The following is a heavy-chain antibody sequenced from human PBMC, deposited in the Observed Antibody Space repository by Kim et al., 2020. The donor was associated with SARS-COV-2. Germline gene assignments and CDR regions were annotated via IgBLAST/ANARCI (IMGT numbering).Heavy chain of an antibody. J-gene: IGHJ6*02. CDR1: GFTFSSYA. CDR2: ISSNGGST. CDR3: VKDYPRQGITMVRGVIDYGMDV. Sequence: GGSLRLSCSASGFTFSSYAMHWVRQAPGKGLEYVSAISSNGGSTYYADSVKGRFTISRDNSKNTLYLQMSSLRAEDTAVYYCVKDYPRQGITMVRGVIDYGMDVWGQGTTVTVSS. V-gene: IGHV3-64D*09. D-gene: IGHD3-10*01.